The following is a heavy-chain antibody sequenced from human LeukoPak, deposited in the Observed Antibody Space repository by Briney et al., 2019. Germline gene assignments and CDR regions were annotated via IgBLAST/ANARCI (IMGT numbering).Heavy chain of an antibody. CDR2: MNPNSGNT. J-gene: IGHJ4*02. CDR1: GYTFTSYG. Sequence: ASVKVSCKASGYTFTSYGISWVRQAPGQGLEWMGWMNPNSGNTGYAQKFQGRVTMTRNTSISTAYMELSSLRSEDTAVYYCARAPTPSFWSGYQGGIDYWGQGTLVTVSS. V-gene: IGHV1-8*02. D-gene: IGHD3-3*01. CDR3: ARAPTPSFWSGYQGGIDY.